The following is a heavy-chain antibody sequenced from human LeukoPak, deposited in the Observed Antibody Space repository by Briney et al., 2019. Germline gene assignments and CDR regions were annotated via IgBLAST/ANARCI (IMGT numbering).Heavy chain of an antibody. V-gene: IGHV3-43*02. CDR1: GFTFHDYA. J-gene: IGHJ4*02. Sequence: GGSLRLSCAASGFTFHDYAMHWVRQAPGKGLEWVSLISGAGDNTYYADSVKGRFTISRDNSKNSLYLQMNSLGTEDTALYYCAKDGYGHYDYWGQGTLVTVSS. CDR3: AKDGYGHYDY. CDR2: ISGAGDNT. D-gene: IGHD4-17*01.